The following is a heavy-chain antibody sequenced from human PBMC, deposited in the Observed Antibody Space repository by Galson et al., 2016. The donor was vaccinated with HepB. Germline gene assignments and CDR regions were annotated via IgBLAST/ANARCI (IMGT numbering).Heavy chain of an antibody. CDR2: IKEDGSEK. CDR3: ATLRGGSDLNHGGWGQRAAAKSRCTIISDDDADSPLLQKKTLGAEDTAVYYCATLRGLYDFDY. V-gene: IGHV3-7*01. J-gene: IGHJ4*02. D-gene: IGHD2-21*02. Sequence: SLRLSCAASGFTFRSYWMTWVRQAPGKGLEWVADIKEDGSEKDYVDSVKGRFTIFRDNAADSLFLQMNTLGAEDTAVYYCATLRGGSDLNHGGWGQRAAAKSRCTIISDDDADSPLLQKKTLGAEDTAVYYCATLRGLYDFDYWGQGTMVTVSS. CDR1: GFTFRSYW.